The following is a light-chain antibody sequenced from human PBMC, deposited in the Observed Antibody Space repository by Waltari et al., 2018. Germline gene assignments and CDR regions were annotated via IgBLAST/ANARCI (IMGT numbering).Light chain of an antibody. Sequence: EIVMTQSPATLSVSPGERSTLSCRASQSVSSNLALYQQKPGQAPRLLIYGASTRATGIPARFIGSGSGTEFTLTISSLQSEDFAVYYCQQYNNWPMYTFGQGTKLEIK. J-gene: IGKJ2*01. CDR1: QSVSSN. CDR3: QQYNNWPMYT. CDR2: GAS. V-gene: IGKV3-15*01.